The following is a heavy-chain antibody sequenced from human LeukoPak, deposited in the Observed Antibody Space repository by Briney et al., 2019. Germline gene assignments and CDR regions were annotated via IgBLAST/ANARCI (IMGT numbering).Heavy chain of an antibody. D-gene: IGHD1-14*01. J-gene: IGHJ4*02. Sequence: SVNVSCTASGYTFTSNYIHWVRQAPGQGLEWMGGIIPIFGTANYAQKFQGRVTITADESTSTAYMELSSLRSEDTAVYYCASPPPGASPGQFDYWGQGILVTVSS. V-gene: IGHV1-69*13. CDR1: GYTFTSNY. CDR3: ASPPPGASPGQFDY. CDR2: IIPIFGTA.